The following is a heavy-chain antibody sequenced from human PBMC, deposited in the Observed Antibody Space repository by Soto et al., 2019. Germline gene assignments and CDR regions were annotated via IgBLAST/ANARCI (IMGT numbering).Heavy chain of an antibody. CDR1: GYTFTNYG. Sequence: QVQLVQSGGEVKKPGASVKVSCKASGYTFTNYGISWVRQAPGQGFEWLGWISTYNSNTNSAPRLQGRLNMTTDTSTSTASMELRSLTSDDTAVYYCARDERDSCSGGDCFYFDYWGQGTLVTVSS. J-gene: IGHJ4*02. D-gene: IGHD2-21*02. V-gene: IGHV1-18*04. CDR3: ARDERDSCSGGDCFYFDY. CDR2: ISTYNSNT.